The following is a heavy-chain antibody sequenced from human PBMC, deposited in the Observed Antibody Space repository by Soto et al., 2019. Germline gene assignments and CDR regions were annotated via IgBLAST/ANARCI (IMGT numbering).Heavy chain of an antibody. CDR1: GGTFSSYT. CDR2: IIPILGIA. J-gene: IGHJ4*02. Sequence: GASVKVSCKASGGTFSSYTISWVRQAPGQGLEWMGRIIPILGIANYAQKFQGRVTITADKSTSTAYLELSSLRSEDTVVYYCAVDFPRNYDFWSCYYLREYYWGQGTLVTVSS. V-gene: IGHV1-69*02. CDR3: AVDFPRNYDFWSCYYLREYY. D-gene: IGHD3-3*01.